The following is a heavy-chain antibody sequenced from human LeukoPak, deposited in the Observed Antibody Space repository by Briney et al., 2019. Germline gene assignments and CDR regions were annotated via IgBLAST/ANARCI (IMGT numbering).Heavy chain of an antibody. V-gene: IGHV3-30*04. D-gene: IGHD5-12*01. CDR3: AREMNDRAGIYDY. J-gene: IGHJ4*02. Sequence: PGGSLRLSCAASGFTFSSYAMHWVRQAPGKGLEWVAVISYDGSNKYYADSVKGRFTISRDNSKNTLYLQMNSLRAEDTAVYYCAREMNDRAGIYDYWGQGTLVTVSS. CDR1: GFTFSSYA. CDR2: ISYDGSNK.